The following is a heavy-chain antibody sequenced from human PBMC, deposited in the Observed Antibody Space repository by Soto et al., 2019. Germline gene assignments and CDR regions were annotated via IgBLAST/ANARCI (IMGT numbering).Heavy chain of an antibody. J-gene: IGHJ4*02. CDR3: AREAILGARSFDY. Sequence: XGSLTLSCAASGFRFSGYSWNWVRQAPGKGLEWVSYISSGSKTIYYADSVKGRFTVSRDNARNSQYLQMNSLRDEDTAVYYCAREAILGARSFDYWGQGTLVTVSS. CDR1: GFRFSGYS. CDR2: ISSGSKTI. D-gene: IGHD1-26*01. V-gene: IGHV3-48*02.